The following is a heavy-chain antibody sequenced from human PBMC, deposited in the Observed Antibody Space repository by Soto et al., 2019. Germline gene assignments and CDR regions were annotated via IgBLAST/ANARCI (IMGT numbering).Heavy chain of an antibody. Sequence: QVQLVQSGAEVKKPGSSVKVSCKASGGTFSSYAISWVRQAPGQGLEWMGGIIPIFGTANYAQKFQGRVTITADESARTAYMELRSLRSEDTAVYYCARVGYYDFWSGNNWFDPWGQGTLVTVSS. CDR1: GGTFSSYA. V-gene: IGHV1-69*01. D-gene: IGHD3-3*01. CDR2: IIPIFGTA. CDR3: ARVGYYDFWSGNNWFDP. J-gene: IGHJ5*02.